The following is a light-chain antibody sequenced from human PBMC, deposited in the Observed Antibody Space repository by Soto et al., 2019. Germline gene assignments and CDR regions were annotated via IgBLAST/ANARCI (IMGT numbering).Light chain of an antibody. J-gene: IGKJ5*01. V-gene: IGKV1-12*01. CDR1: QSISTY. CDR3: QHADSFPLIT. CDR2: TAS. Sequence: DIQMTQSPSSLSASVGDRVTITCRASQSISTYLNWYHQKPGKAPKLLISTASSLQSGVPSRFSGSGSGTDFTLTISSLQPEDFATYYCQHADSFPLITFGQGTRLEI.